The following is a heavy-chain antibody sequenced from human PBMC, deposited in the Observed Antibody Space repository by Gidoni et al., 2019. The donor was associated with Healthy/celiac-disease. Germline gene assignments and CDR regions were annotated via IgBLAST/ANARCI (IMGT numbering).Heavy chain of an antibody. V-gene: IGHV3-9*01. J-gene: IGHJ4*02. D-gene: IGHD2-2*02. CDR3: ANSRGRYCSSTSCYTFDY. CDR1: GFTFDDYA. CDR2: ISWNSGSI. Sequence: EVQLVESGGGLVQPGRSLRLSCAASGFTFDDYAMHWVRQAPGKGLDWVSGISWNSGSIGYADSVKGRFTISRDNAKNSLYLQMNSLRAEDTALYYCANSRGRYCSSTSCYTFDYWGQGTLVTVSS.